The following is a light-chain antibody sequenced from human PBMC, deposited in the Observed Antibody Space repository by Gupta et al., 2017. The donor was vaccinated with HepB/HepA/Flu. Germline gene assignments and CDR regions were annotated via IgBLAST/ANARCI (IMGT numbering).Light chain of an antibody. V-gene: IGKV3-20*01. CDR3: QQYCSSLVT. J-gene: IGKJ3*01. Sequence: EIVFTQSPGTLSLSPGERATLSCRASQSVSSSYLAWYQQKPGQAPRLLIYGASSRATGIPDRFSGSGSGTDFTLTISRLEPEDFAVYYCQQYCSSLVTFGDGTKVDIK. CDR1: QSVSSSY. CDR2: GAS.